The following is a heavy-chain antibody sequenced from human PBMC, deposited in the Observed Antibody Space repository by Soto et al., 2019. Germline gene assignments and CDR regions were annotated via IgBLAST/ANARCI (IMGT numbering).Heavy chain of an antibody. CDR1: GGSVSSGSYY. J-gene: IGHJ5*02. CDR3: ARELAGIAVVPAARRFDP. Sequence: SETLSPTCTVSGGSVSSGSYYWGWIRQPPGKGLEWTGYIYYSGSTNYNPALKRRVTISVDTSKNQFSLKLSSVTAADTDLFYGARELAGIAVVPAARRFDPWGQLTLVTVS. D-gene: IGHD2-2*01. CDR2: IYYSGST. V-gene: IGHV4-61*01.